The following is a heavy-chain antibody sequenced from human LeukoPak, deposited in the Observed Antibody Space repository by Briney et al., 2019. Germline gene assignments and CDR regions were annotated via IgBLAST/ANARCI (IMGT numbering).Heavy chain of an antibody. D-gene: IGHD3-22*01. CDR2: IYYSGST. J-gene: IGHJ4*02. V-gene: IGHV4-31*03. CDR1: GGSISSSSYY. CDR3: ARVPAFSGYGLDY. Sequence: SETLSLTCTVSGGSISSSSYYWGWIRQPPGKGLEWIGYIYYSGSTYYNPSLKSRVTISVDTSKNQFSLKLSSVTAADTAVYYCARVPAFSGYGLDYWGQGTLVTVSS.